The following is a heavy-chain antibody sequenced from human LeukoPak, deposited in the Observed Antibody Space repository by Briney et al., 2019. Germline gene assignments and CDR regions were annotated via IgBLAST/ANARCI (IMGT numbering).Heavy chain of an antibody. Sequence: GESLKISCKASGYSFSNYWIGWVRQMPGKGLEWMGIIYPSDSDTRYSPSFQGQVTISADVSISTAYLQWSSLKASDTAMYYCARPSNSGYDFWGQGALVTVSS. CDR2: IYPSDSDT. CDR3: ARPSNSGYDF. V-gene: IGHV5-51*01. CDR1: GYSFSNYW. D-gene: IGHD5-12*01. J-gene: IGHJ4*02.